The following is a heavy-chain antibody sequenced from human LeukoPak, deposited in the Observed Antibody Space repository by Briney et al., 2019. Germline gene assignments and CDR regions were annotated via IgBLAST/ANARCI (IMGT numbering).Heavy chain of an antibody. CDR3: ARQMGVGVWALDY. J-gene: IGHJ4*02. D-gene: IGHD3-16*01. CDR1: GGSISTGNYW. Sequence: SETLSLTCDVSGGSISTGNYWWGWLRQPPGTGLEWIGIIFHTGKTHDNPSLRGRVSMSVDTSKNQFSLRLSAVTAADTAVYYCARQMGVGVWALDYWGQGALVTVSS. CDR2: IFHTGKT. V-gene: IGHV4-39*01.